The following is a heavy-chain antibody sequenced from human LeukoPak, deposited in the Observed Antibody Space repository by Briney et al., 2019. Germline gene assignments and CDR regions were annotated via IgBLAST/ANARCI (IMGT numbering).Heavy chain of an antibody. CDR3: ARAIAAAGSRGVEY. D-gene: IGHD6-13*01. Sequence: AETLSLTCAVSGGSISSSNWWSGVRQPPGQRLGWIGEIYHSGSTNYNPSLKSRVTISVDKSKNQFSLKLSSVTAADTAVYYCARAIAAAGSRGVEYWGQGTLVTVSS. J-gene: IGHJ4*02. CDR1: GGSISSSNW. V-gene: IGHV4-4*02. CDR2: IYHSGST.